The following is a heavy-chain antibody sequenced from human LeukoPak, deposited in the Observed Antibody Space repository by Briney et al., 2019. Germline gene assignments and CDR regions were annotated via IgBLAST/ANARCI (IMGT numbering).Heavy chain of an antibody. D-gene: IGHD1-1*01. CDR3: ARTQTMTNWSDP. V-gene: IGHV1-8*01. Sequence: ASVKVSCKASGYTFTSYDINWVRQATGQGLEWMGWMNPNSGNTGYAQKFQGRVTMTRNTSISTAYMELSSLRSEDTAVYYCARTQTMTNWSDPWGQGTLVTVSS. CDR1: GYTFTSYD. J-gene: IGHJ5*02. CDR2: MNPNSGNT.